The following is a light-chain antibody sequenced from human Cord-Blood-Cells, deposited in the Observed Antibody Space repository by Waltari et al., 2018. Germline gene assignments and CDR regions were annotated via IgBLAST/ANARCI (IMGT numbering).Light chain of an antibody. CDR3: SSYTSSSSVV. CDR2: DVS. J-gene: IGLJ2*01. CDR1: SSDVGGYNY. V-gene: IGLV2-14*01. Sequence: QSALTQPASVSGSPGQSITISCTGTSSDVGGYNYVSWYQQHPGKAPKLMIYDVSNRPSRVFNRFAGSKSGNTASLTISGLQAEDEANYYCSSYTSSSSVVFGGGTKLTVL.